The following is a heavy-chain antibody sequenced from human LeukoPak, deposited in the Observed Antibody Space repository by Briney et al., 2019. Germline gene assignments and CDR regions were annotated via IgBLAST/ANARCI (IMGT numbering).Heavy chain of an antibody. J-gene: IGHJ4*02. Sequence: PSETLSLTCTVSGGSISSSSYYWGWIRQPPGKGLEWLGSIYYSGTTYYNPSLKSRVTISVDTSKNQFSLKLSSVTAADTAVYYCARRDGGSYHVVHFDYWGQGTLVTVSS. D-gene: IGHD1-26*01. CDR1: GGSISSSSYY. CDR2: IYYSGTT. CDR3: ARRDGGSYHVVHFDY. V-gene: IGHV4-39*01.